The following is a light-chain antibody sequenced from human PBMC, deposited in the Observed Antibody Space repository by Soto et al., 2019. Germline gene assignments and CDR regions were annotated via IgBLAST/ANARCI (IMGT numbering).Light chain of an antibody. J-gene: IGLJ2*01. CDR3: SSYAGSNNVV. Sequence: QSALTQPPSASGSPGQSVTISCTGTSSDVGGYNYVSWYQQHPGKAPKLMIYEVSKRPSGVPDRFSGSKSCNTASLTVSGLQSEDEADYYCSSYAGSNNVVFVGGTQLTVL. CDR1: SSDVGGYNY. CDR2: EVS. V-gene: IGLV2-8*01.